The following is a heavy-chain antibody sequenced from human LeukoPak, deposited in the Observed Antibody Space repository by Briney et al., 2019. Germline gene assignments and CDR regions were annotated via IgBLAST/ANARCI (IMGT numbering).Heavy chain of an antibody. V-gene: IGHV4-34*01. Sequence: PSETLSLTCAVYGGSFSGYYWSWIRQPPGKGLEWIGEINHSGSTNYNPSLKSRVTISVDTSKNQFSLKLSSVTAADTAVYYCARGPYSYSIGIPYIAARPFDYWGQGTLVTVSS. D-gene: IGHD6-6*01. CDR3: ARGPYSYSIGIPYIAARPFDY. CDR2: INHSGST. CDR1: GGSFSGYY. J-gene: IGHJ4*02.